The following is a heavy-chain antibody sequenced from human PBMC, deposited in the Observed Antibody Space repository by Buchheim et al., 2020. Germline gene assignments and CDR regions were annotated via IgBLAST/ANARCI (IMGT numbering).Heavy chain of an antibody. J-gene: IGHJ4*02. CDR1: GFTFSSYE. D-gene: IGHD5-24*01. CDR3: ARGTGWLQKMVLDY. V-gene: IGHV3-48*03. CDR2: ISSSGTTI. Sequence: EVQLVESGGGLVQPGGSLRLSCAASGFTFSSYEMNWVRQAPGKGLEWVSYISSSGTTIYYADSLKGRFTISRDNAKNSLSLQMNSLRAEDTAVYYCARGTGWLQKMVLDYWGQGTL.